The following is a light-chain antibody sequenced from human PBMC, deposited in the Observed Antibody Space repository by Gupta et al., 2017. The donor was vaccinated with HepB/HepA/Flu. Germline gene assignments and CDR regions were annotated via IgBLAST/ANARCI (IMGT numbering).Light chain of an antibody. CDR2: KDS. CDR1: ELPKQF. CDR3: QSADSSDTYRV. J-gene: IGLJ3*02. V-gene: IGLV3-25*03. Sequence: SYELTQPPSVSVSPGQTATITCSGDELPKQFAYWYQQKPGQAPVVLIYKDSERPSGIPERFSGSTSGTTVTLTITGAQAEDEADYYCQSADSSDTYRVFGGGTKLTVL.